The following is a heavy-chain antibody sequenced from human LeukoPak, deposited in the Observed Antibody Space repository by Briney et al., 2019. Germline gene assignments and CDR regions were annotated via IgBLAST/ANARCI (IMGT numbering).Heavy chain of an antibody. CDR3: AKENLLPSAGTLGS. V-gene: IGHV3-23*01. J-gene: IGHJ5*02. Sequence: GGSLRLSCAASGFTFSTYVIVWVRRAPEKGLEWVSSISVSGSNTFYTDSVKGRFTISRDNSKNTLDLQMNSLRAEDTAIYYCAKENLLPSAGTLGSWGQGTLVTVSS. CDR2: ISVSGSNT. CDR1: GFTFSTYV. D-gene: IGHD6-13*01.